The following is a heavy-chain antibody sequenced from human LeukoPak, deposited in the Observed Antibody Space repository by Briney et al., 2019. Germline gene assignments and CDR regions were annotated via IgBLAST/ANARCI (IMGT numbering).Heavy chain of an antibody. Sequence: ASVKISCKASGYTFSIYAMQWVRQAPGQGLEWMGWINPNSGGTNYAQKFQGRVTMTRDTSISTAYMELSRLRSDDTAVYYCARDRGVGATDVDYWGQGTLVTVSS. CDR1: GYTFSIYA. CDR3: ARDRGVGATDVDY. V-gene: IGHV1-2*02. D-gene: IGHD1-26*01. CDR2: INPNSGGT. J-gene: IGHJ4*02.